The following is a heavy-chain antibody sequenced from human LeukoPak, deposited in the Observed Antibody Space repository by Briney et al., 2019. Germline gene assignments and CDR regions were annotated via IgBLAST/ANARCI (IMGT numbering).Heavy chain of an antibody. J-gene: IGHJ4*02. CDR1: GFTFINYN. Sequence: ASVKVSCKTSGFTFINYNICWLRQAPGQGLEWMGWVSGYNGHTNYAQNLQGRVTMTTDTSTSTAYMELRSLRSDDTAVYYCARDDRYSGYDYDYWGQGTLVTVSS. D-gene: IGHD5-12*01. V-gene: IGHV1-18*01. CDR3: ARDDRYSGYDYDY. CDR2: VSGYNGHT.